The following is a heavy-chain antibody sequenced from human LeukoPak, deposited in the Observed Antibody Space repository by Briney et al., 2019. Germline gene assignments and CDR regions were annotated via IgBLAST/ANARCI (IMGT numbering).Heavy chain of an antibody. CDR1: GFTFNSYS. Sequence: GGSLRLSCAASGFTFNSYSMNRVRQAPGKGLEWVSSISSSSSYIYYADSVKGRFTISRDNAKNSLYLQMNSLRAEDTAVYYCAREGRRLRFRYFDLWGRGTLVTVSS. V-gene: IGHV3-21*01. D-gene: IGHD5-12*01. CDR2: ISSSSSYI. CDR3: AREGRRLRFRYFDL. J-gene: IGHJ2*01.